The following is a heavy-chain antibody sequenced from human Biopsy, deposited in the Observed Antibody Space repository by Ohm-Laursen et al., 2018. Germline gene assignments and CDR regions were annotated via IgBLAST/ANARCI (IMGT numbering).Heavy chain of an antibody. Sequence: SETLSLTCAVSGGSIRNNNYYWGWIRQPPGKGLEWIGSIFYRGSTHYKPSLKSRVNISVDTSKNQFSLKLNSVTAADTAVYYCARDYDTSGYYYVSWGQGTLVTVSS. D-gene: IGHD3-22*01. J-gene: IGHJ5*02. CDR1: GGSIRNNNYY. CDR2: IFYRGST. V-gene: IGHV4-39*01. CDR3: ARDYDTSGYYYVS.